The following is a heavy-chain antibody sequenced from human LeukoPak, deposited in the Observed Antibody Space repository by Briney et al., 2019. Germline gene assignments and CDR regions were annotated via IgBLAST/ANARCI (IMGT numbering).Heavy chain of an antibody. J-gene: IGHJ3*02. CDR3: ARDRDKAADGLEGGDAFDI. CDR2: IYISENA. V-gene: IGHV4-4*07. D-gene: IGHD6-13*01. Sequence: SETLSLTCTASVASLAGYYWSWIRQPAGTGLEWIGRIYISENARYNPSLESRVTLSIHTSKKQFSLILRSVTAADTAVYYCARDRDKAADGLEGGDAFDIWGPGTLVTVSP. CDR1: VASLAGYY.